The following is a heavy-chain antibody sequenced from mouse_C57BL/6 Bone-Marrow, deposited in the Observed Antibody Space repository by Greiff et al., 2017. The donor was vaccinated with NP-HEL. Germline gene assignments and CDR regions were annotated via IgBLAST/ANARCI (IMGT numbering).Heavy chain of an antibody. V-gene: IGHV1-81*01. CDR3: ARRGGLRRYFDV. CDR1: GYTFTSYG. D-gene: IGHD2-4*01. Sequence: LQESGAELARPGASVKLSCKASGYTFTSYGISWVKQRTGQGLEWIGEIYPRSGNTYYNEKFKGKATLTADKSSSTAYMELRSLTSEDSAVYFCARRGGLRRYFDVWGTGTTVTVSS. J-gene: IGHJ1*03. CDR2: IYPRSGNT.